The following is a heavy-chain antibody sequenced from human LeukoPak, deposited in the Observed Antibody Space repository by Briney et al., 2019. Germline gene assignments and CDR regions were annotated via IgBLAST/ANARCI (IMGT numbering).Heavy chain of an antibody. Sequence: SVKVSCKASGGTFSSYAISWVRQAPGQGLEWMGRIIPILGIANYAQKLQGRVTMTTDTSTSTAYMELRSLRSDDTAVYYCARDDYSSSSLFDYWGQGTPVTVSS. CDR2: IIPILGIA. D-gene: IGHD6-6*01. CDR1: GGTFSSYA. J-gene: IGHJ4*02. CDR3: ARDDYSSSSLFDY. V-gene: IGHV1-69*04.